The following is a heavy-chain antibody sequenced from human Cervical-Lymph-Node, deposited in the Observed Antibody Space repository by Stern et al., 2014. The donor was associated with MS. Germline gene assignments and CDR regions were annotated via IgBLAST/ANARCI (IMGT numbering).Heavy chain of an antibody. CDR2: VNSNSGAT. V-gene: IGHV1-2*02. Sequence: QVQLVQSGAEVKMPGASVTVSCKASGYTFTDFYIHWVRQAPGQGLEWMGCVNSNSGATDSAQKFQGRVPLTRDTSINTAYMDLSRLTSDDTGIYYCGREGTRGGDAFDIWGQGTMVTVSS. CDR3: GREGTRGGDAFDI. CDR1: GYTFTDFY. J-gene: IGHJ3*02. D-gene: IGHD2-2*01.